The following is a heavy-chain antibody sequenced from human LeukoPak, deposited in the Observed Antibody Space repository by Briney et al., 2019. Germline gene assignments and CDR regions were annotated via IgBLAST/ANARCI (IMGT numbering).Heavy chain of an antibody. J-gene: IGHJ4*02. CDR2: INPNSGGA. CDR1: GYTFTGYY. Sequence: ASVKVSCKASGYTFTGYYMHWVRQAPGQGLEWMGWINPNSGGANYAQKFQGRGTMTRDTSISTGYMELSSLRSDDTAVYYCARSADYSNQHNDYWGQGTLVTVSS. CDR3: ARSADYSNQHNDY. D-gene: IGHD4-11*01. V-gene: IGHV1-2*02.